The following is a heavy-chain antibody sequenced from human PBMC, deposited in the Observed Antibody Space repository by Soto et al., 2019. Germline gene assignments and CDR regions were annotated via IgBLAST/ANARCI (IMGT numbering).Heavy chain of an antibody. CDR3: ARRAITGSTKWGAFDI. CDR1: GFSFSNYV. D-gene: IGHD1-7*01. CDR2: ISGTADNT. V-gene: IGHV3-23*01. J-gene: IGHJ3*02. Sequence: GGSLRLSCSASGFSFSNYVMNWVCQAPGKGLEWVSSISGTADNTFYADSVKGRFTISRDNSKNTLYLQMNSLRAEDVALYYCARRAITGSTKWGAFDIWGQGTLVTVSS.